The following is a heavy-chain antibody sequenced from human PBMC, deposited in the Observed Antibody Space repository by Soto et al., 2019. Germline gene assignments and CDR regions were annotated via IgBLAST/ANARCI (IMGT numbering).Heavy chain of an antibody. CDR3: ARAYCSGGSCYGVSFDY. CDR2: INAGNGNT. CDR1: GYTFTSYA. D-gene: IGHD2-15*01. Sequence: QVQLVQSGAEVKKPGASVKVSCKASGYTFTSYAMHWVRQAPGQRLEWMGWINAGNGNTKYSQKFQGRVTITRDTSASTAYMERSSLRSEDTAVYYCARAYCSGGSCYGVSFDYWGQGTLVTVSS. J-gene: IGHJ4*02. V-gene: IGHV1-3*01.